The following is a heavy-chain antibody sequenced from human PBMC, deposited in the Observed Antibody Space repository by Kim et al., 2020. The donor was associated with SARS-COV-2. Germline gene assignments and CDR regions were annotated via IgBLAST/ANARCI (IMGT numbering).Heavy chain of an antibody. Sequence: KGRLTISRDESRNTLYLQMNSLTTEDTAVYYCTTIGGFGSGTYYLYYFDSWGQGALVTVSS. CDR3: TTIGGFGSGTYYLYYFDS. D-gene: IGHD3-10*01. V-gene: IGHV3-15*01. J-gene: IGHJ4*02.